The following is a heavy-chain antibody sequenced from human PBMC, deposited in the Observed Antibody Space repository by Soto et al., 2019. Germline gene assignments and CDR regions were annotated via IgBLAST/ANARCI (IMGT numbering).Heavy chain of an antibody. CDR1: GFAFNDYA. CDR2: VSWDGSYT. CDR3: AKGPTGYWYFDD. V-gene: IGHV3-43D*04. J-gene: IGHJ2*01. Sequence: EVQLVESGGAVVQPGGSLRLSCAASGFAFNDYALHWVRQAPGKGLERVSLVSWDGSYTYYADSVKGRFAISRDNSKKSLYLQMNSLRAEDTALYYCAKGPTGYWYFDDWGRGTLVTVSS.